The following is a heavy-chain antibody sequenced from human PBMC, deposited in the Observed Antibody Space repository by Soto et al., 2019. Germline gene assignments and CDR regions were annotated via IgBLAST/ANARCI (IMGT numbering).Heavy chain of an antibody. D-gene: IGHD3-22*01. CDR2: IIPIFGTA. J-gene: IGHJ4*02. CDR3: ARTDETYYYDSSGYYPHY. Sequence: GASVKVSCKASGGTFSSYAISWVRQAPGQGLEWMGGIIPIFGTANYAQKFQGRVTITADESTSTAYMELSSPRSEDTAVYYCARTDETYYYDSSGYYPHYWGQGTQVTVSS. CDR1: GGTFSSYA. V-gene: IGHV1-69*13.